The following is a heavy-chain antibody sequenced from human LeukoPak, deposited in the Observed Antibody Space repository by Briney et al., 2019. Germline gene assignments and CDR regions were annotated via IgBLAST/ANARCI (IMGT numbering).Heavy chain of an antibody. D-gene: IGHD4-17*01. CDR1: GFTFSSYW. CDR3: ARDRNNYGDYGFDY. V-gene: IGHV4-39*07. CDR2: IYYSGNT. J-gene: IGHJ4*02. Sequence: PGGSLRLSCAASGFTFSSYWMSWVRQAPGKGLEWIGSIYYSGNTYYNPSLKSRVTMSVDTSKNQFSLKLSSVTAADTAVYYCARDRNNYGDYGFDYWGQGTLVTVSS.